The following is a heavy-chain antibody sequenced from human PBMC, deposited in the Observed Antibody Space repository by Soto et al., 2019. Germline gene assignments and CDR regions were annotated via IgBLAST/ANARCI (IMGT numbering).Heavy chain of an antibody. D-gene: IGHD1-20*01. CDR3: ARDHPFTDNWNDGDYLDY. J-gene: IGHJ4*02. V-gene: IGHV1-18*01. CDR2: TRAYNGNT. CDR1: GYTFTSYG. Sequence: QVQLVQSVAEVKKPGSSVKVSCKASGYTFTSYGISWVRHAPGQGLEWRGWTRAYNGNTNYAQKLQGRVTMTTDTTARTAYMELWSLRSDDTAVYYCARDHPFTDNWNDGDYLDYWGRGTLVTVA.